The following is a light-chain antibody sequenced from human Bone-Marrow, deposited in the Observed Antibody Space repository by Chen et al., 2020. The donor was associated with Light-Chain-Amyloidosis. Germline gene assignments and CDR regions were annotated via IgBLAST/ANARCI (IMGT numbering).Light chain of an antibody. CDR2: RDT. J-gene: IGLJ2*01. CDR3: QSADSSGTYEVI. Sequence: SYELTQPPSVSVSPGQTARITCSGDDLPTKYAYWYQQKPGQAPVLVIHRDTERPSGISERFSGSISGTTATLTISGVQAEDEADYHCQSADSSGTYEVIFGRGTKLTVL. CDR1: DLPTKY. V-gene: IGLV3-25*03.